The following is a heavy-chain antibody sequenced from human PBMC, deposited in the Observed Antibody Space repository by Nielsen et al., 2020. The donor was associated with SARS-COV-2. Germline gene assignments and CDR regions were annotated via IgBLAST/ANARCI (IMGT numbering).Heavy chain of an antibody. Sequence: GGSLRLSCAASGFTFSVYAMHWVRQAPGKGLEWVTLIWYDGSNKYYADSVKGRFTISRDNSKNTLYLQMNSLRAEDTAVYYCARNSLAVAGSDAFDIWGQGTMVTVSS. CDR2: IWYDGSNK. D-gene: IGHD6-19*01. J-gene: IGHJ3*02. V-gene: IGHV3-33*01. CDR1: GFTFSVYA. CDR3: ARNSLAVAGSDAFDI.